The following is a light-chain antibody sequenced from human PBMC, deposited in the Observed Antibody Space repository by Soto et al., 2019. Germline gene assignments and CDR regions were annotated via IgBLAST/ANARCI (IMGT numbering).Light chain of an antibody. Sequence: DIQLTQSPSTLPASVGDRVTITCRASHSIGTDLNWYQQKPGKAPNLLMYAASSLQSGVPSRFSGSGSGTDFALTINGLQPEDFATYYCQQSYITPRTFGQGTKVDIK. CDR3: QQSYITPRT. J-gene: IGKJ1*01. CDR2: AAS. CDR1: HSIGTD. V-gene: IGKV1-39*01.